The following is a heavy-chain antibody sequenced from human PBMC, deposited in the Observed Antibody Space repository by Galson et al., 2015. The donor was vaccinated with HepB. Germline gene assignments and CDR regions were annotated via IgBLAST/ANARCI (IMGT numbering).Heavy chain of an antibody. V-gene: IGHV3-30*04. CDR3: ARVRGVRGVIIPEYYYYGMDV. CDR2: ISYDGSNK. D-gene: IGHD3-10*01. CDR1: GFTFSSYA. Sequence: SLRLSCAASGFTFSSYAMHWVRQAPGKGLEWVAVISYDGSNKYYADSVKGRFTISRDNSKNTLYLQMNSLRAEDTAVYYCARVRGVRGVIIPEYYYYGMDVWGQGTTVTVSS. J-gene: IGHJ6*02.